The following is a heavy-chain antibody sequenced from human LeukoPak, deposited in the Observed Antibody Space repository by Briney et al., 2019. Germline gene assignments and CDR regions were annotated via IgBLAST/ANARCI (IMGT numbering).Heavy chain of an antibody. Sequence: GASVKVSYKASGGTFSSYAISWVRQAPGQGLEWMGGISPIFGTANYAQKFQGRVTITADESTSTAYMELSSLRSEDTAVCYCARDFGYSYGYADYWGQGTLVTVSS. CDR2: ISPIFGTA. D-gene: IGHD5-18*01. CDR3: ARDFGYSYGYADY. V-gene: IGHV1-69*13. CDR1: GGTFSSYA. J-gene: IGHJ4*02.